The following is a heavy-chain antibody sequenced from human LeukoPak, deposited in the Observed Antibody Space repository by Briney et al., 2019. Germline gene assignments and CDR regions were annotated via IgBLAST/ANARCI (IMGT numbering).Heavy chain of an antibody. V-gene: IGHV3-21*04. D-gene: IGHD3-9*01. CDR1: GFTFSSYN. CDR3: ARDGHYDILTGYFQD. Sequence: GGSLRLSCAASGFTFSSYNMNWVRQAPGKGLEWVSSISSSGSQIYYADSVKGRFTISRDSAKNSLYLQMNSLRAEDTAVYYCARDGHYDILTGYFQDWGQGTLVTVSS. J-gene: IGHJ1*01. CDR2: ISSSGSQI.